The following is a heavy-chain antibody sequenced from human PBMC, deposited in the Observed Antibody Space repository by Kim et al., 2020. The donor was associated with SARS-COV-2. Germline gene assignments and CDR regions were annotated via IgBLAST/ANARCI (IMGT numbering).Heavy chain of an antibody. J-gene: IGHJ2*01. CDR2: GGGT. V-gene: IGHV3-23*01. CDR3: ARNFRFFDL. Sequence: GGGTYYADSGKGRFTISKDFFKNPLYLQMSSLRAEDTAVYYCARNFRFFDLWGRGTLVTVSS.